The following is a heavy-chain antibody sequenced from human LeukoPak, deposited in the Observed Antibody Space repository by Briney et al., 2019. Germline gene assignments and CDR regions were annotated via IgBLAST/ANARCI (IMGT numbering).Heavy chain of an antibody. CDR1: GGFISSYY. J-gene: IGHJ4*02. D-gene: IGHD1-26*01. CDR2: IYYSGST. V-gene: IGHV4-59*01. Sequence: SETLSLTCTVSGGFISSYYWSWIRQPPGKGLEWIGYIYYSGSTNYNPSLKSRVTISVDTSKDQFSLKLSSVTAADTAVYYCASEIYSGSYSGLAYWGQGTLVTVSS. CDR3: ASEIYSGSYSGLAY.